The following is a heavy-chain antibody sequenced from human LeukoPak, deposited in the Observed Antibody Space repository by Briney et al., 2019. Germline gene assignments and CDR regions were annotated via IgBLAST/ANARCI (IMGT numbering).Heavy chain of an antibody. D-gene: IGHD1-26*01. V-gene: IGHV3-23*01. CDR2: ISGSGGST. J-gene: IGHJ4*02. CDR3: AKGVGTNKGGYYFDY. CDR1: GFAFSSFA. Sequence: GGSLRLSCAASGFAFSSFAMSWVRQAPGKGLEWVSSISGSGGSTCYADSVKGRFTISRDGSKNTLYVQMNSLRAEDTAVYYCAKGVGTNKGGYYFDYWGQGTPVTVSS.